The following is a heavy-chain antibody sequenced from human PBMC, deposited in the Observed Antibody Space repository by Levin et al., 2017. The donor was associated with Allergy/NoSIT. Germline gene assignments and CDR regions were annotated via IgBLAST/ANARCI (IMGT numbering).Heavy chain of an antibody. CDR2: IYYSGST. CDR1: GGSISSGDYY. CDR3: ARVKFSGGMALTINWFDP. D-gene: IGHD5-24*01. Sequence: SETLSLTCTVSGGSISSGDYYWSWIRQPPGKGLEWIGYIYYSGSTYYNPSLKSRVTISVDTSKNQFSLKLSSVTAADTAVYYCARVKFSGGMALTINWFDPWGQGTLVTVSS. V-gene: IGHV4-30-4*01. J-gene: IGHJ5*02.